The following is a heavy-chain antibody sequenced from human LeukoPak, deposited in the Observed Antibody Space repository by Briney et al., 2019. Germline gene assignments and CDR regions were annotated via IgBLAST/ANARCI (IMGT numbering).Heavy chain of an antibody. J-gene: IGHJ6*03. Sequence: GGSLRLSCAASAFTFSNYGMHWVRQAPGKGLEWVTFIRYDGSREYYADSVKGRFSISRDTSKNTLYLQMNRLRAEDTAVYYCAKEPYGSGSYWYMDVWGKGTTVTVSS. V-gene: IGHV3-30*02. CDR2: IRYDGSRE. D-gene: IGHD3-10*01. CDR3: AKEPYGSGSYWYMDV. CDR1: AFTFSNYG.